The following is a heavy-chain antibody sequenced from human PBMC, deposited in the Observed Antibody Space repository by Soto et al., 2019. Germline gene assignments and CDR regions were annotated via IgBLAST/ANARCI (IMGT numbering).Heavy chain of an antibody. V-gene: IGHV3-23*01. CDR2: IGGSGGNT. CDR1: GFIFNAYA. J-gene: IGHJ4*02. CDR3: ARAASDYINSLDN. D-gene: IGHD4-4*01. Sequence: GGSLRLSCAASGFIFNAYAMTWVRQAPGKGLEWVSAIGGSGGNTYYAASVKGRFTISRDNSRDTVDLQMNSLRAEDTAVYYCARAASDYINSLDNWGQGILVTVSS.